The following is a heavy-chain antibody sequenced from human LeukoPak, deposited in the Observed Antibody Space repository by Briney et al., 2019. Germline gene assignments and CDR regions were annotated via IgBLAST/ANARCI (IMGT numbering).Heavy chain of an antibody. J-gene: IGHJ4*02. V-gene: IGHV3-30*02. Sequence: GGSLRLSCAASGFTFSSYGMHWVRQAPGKGLEWVAFIRYDGSNKYYADSVKGRFTISRDSSKNTLYLQMNSLRAEDTAVYYCAKTYCGGDCPTTIDYWGQGTLVTVPS. CDR2: IRYDGSNK. D-gene: IGHD2-21*01. CDR3: AKTYCGGDCPTTIDY. CDR1: GFTFSSYG.